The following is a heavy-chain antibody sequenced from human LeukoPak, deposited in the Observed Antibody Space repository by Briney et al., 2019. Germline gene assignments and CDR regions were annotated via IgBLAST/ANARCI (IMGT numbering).Heavy chain of an antibody. Sequence: SETLSLTCTVSGGSISSYYWSWIRQPPGKGLEWIGYIYYSGSTNYNPSLKSRVTISVDTSKNQFSLKLSSMTAADTAVYYCARLYYYDSSGCLDYWGQGTLVTVSS. CDR3: ARLYYYDSSGCLDY. D-gene: IGHD3-22*01. J-gene: IGHJ4*02. V-gene: IGHV4-59*08. CDR2: IYYSGST. CDR1: GGSISSYY.